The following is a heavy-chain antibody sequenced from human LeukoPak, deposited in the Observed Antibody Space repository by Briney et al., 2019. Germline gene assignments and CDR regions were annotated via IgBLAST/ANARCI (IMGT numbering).Heavy chain of an antibody. CDR3: ARGTYGEYYYYYGMDV. V-gene: IGHV1-8*01. Sequence: ASVKVSCKASGYTFTSYDINWVRQAPGQGLEWMGWMNPNSGNTGYAQKFQGRVTMTRNTSISTAYMELSSLRSEDTAVYYCARGTYGEYYYYYGMDVWGQGTTVTVSS. J-gene: IGHJ6*02. CDR2: MNPNSGNT. D-gene: IGHD4-17*01. CDR1: GYTFTSYD.